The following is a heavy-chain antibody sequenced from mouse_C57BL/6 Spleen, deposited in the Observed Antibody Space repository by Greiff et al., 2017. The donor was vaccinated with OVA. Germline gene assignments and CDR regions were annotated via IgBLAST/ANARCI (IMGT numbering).Heavy chain of an antibody. J-gene: IGHJ2*01. V-gene: IGHV1-54*01. CDR2: INPGSGGT. D-gene: IGHD2-1*01. CDR3: AREDGNSLDY. Sequence: QVQLQQSGAELVRPGPSVKVSCKASGYAFTNYLIEWVKQRPGQGLEWIGVINPGSGGTNYNEKFKGKATLTADKSSSTAYMQLSSLTSEDSAVYFCAREDGNSLDYWGQGTTLTVSS. CDR1: GYAFTNYL.